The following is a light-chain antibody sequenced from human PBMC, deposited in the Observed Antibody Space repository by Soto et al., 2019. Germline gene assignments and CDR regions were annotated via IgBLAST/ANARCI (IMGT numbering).Light chain of an antibody. CDR1: QSVGSA. J-gene: IGKJ5*01. Sequence: VLTQSPASLSVSPGQTATLSCRASQSVGSAFGWYQQIPGQAPRLLIYGVSTRAAGIPARFRGSGSGADFTLTITSLQSEDFAIYYCQQYNAWPITFGQGTRLEIK. CDR2: GVS. V-gene: IGKV3-15*01. CDR3: QQYNAWPIT.